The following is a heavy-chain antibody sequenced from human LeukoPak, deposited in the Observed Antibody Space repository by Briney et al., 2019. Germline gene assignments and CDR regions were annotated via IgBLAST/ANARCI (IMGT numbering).Heavy chain of an antibody. J-gene: IGHJ4*02. CDR1: GYTFTSYG. V-gene: IGHV1-18*01. CDR2: ISAYNGNT. Sequence: GASVKVSCKASGYTFTSYGISWVRQAPGQGLEWMGWISAYNGNTNYAQKLQGRVTMTTDTSTSTAYMELRSLRSDDTAVYYCARDGDSGYSYGHEDYWGQGTLVTVSS. CDR3: ARDGDSGYSYGHEDY. D-gene: IGHD5-18*01.